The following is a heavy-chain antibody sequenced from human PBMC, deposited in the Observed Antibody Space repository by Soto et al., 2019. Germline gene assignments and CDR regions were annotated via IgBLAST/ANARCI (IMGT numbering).Heavy chain of an antibody. J-gene: IGHJ4*02. V-gene: IGHV3-23*01. CDR3: AKDRLGGNFDY. CDR1: GFTFNNYG. CDR2: ISGTGGST. Sequence: EVQVLDPGGGLVQPGGSLRLSCAASGFTFNNYGMNWVRQAAGKGLEWVATISGTGGSTYYADSVKGRFTISRDNSKNTLYLQMNSLRVEDTAVYYCAKDRLGGNFDYWGQGTQFTVSS.